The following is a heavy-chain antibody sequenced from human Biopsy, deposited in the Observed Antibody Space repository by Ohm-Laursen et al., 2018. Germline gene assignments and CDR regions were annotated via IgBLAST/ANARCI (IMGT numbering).Heavy chain of an antibody. V-gene: IGHV3-9*01. CDR1: EFTFQDHA. CDR2: ISWNSGSI. J-gene: IGHJ4*02. D-gene: IGHD2-21*01. CDR3: ARLGELHGLWYFDF. Sequence: SLRLSCSASEFTFQDHAMHWVRQAPGKGLEWVSGISWNSGSINYAVSVQGRFTISRDNAKNSLYLQMNSLRVEDTALYFCARLGELHGLWYFDFWGQGALVTVSS.